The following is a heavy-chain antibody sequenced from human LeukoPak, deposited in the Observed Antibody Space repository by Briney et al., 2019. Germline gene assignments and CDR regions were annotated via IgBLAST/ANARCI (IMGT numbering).Heavy chain of an antibody. CDR1: GGSISSSNW. J-gene: IGHJ4*02. D-gene: IGHD3-3*01. Sequence: SETLSLTCAVSGGSISSSNWWSWVRQPPGKGLEWIGEIYHSGSTNYNPSLKSRVTISVDKSKNQFSLKLSSVTAADTAVYYCARGSKTTITIFGVVRTYYFDYWGQGTLVTVSS. V-gene: IGHV4-4*02. CDR3: ARGSKTTITIFGVVRTYYFDY. CDR2: IYHSGST.